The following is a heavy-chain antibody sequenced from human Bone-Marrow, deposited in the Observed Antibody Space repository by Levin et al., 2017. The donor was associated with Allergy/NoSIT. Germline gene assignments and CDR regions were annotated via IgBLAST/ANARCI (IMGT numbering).Heavy chain of an antibody. D-gene: IGHD2-2*01. CDR2: ISSGSDYI. J-gene: IGHJ6*02. CDR1: GFNFRDYN. CDR3: VRDQGDIVVVTAAIRGYGMDG. V-gene: IGHV3-21*01. Sequence: GESLKISCAASGFNFRDYNMNWVRQAPGKGLEWVSSISSGSDYIYYADSVKGRFTISRDNAENSVSLQMNSLRADDTAVYFCVRDQGDIVVVTAAIRGYGMDGWGQGTTVAVSS.